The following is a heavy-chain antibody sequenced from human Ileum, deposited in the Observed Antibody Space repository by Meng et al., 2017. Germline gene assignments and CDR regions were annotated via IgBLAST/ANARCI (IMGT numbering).Heavy chain of an antibody. CDR2: IYYDGSS. CDR1: NGSLTNVNNY. CDR3: AREFYVDTAMVIDS. J-gene: IGHJ4*02. Sequence: QVQLQESGPGLGKPSQTLSRTCSVANGSLTNVNNYWNWIRQAPGQALEHIGYIYYDGSSYATPSLKSRVTMSIDTSTNQFSLRLDSATAADTAVYYCAREFYVDTAMVIDSWGPGALVTVSS. D-gene: IGHD5-18*01. V-gene: IGHV4-30-4*01.